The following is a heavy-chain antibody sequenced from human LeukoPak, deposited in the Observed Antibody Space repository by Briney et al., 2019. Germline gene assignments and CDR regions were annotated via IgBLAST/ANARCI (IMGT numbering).Heavy chain of an antibody. J-gene: IGHJ4*02. Sequence: SETLSLTCTVSGGSISSSSYYWGWIRQPPGKGLEWIGSIYYSGSTYYNPSLKSRVTISVDTSKNQFSLKLSSVTAADTAVYYCARGKQLQREGYFDYWGQGTLVTVSS. D-gene: IGHD6-6*01. V-gene: IGHV4-39*07. CDR2: IYYSGST. CDR1: GGSISSSSYY. CDR3: ARGKQLQREGYFDY.